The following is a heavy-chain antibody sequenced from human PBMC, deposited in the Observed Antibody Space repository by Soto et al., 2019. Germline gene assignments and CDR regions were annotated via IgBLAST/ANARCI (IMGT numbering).Heavy chain of an antibody. J-gene: IGHJ4*02. V-gene: IGHV3-30*18. D-gene: IGHD5-12*01. CDR1: GFTFSSYG. Sequence: GGSLRLSCAASGFTFSSYGMHWVRQAPGKGLEWVAVISYDGSNKYYADSVKGRFTISRDNSKNTLYLLMNSLRAEDTAVYNCAKDKRNSGYDSVDYWGQGTLVPVSS. CDR2: ISYDGSNK. CDR3: AKDKRNSGYDSVDY.